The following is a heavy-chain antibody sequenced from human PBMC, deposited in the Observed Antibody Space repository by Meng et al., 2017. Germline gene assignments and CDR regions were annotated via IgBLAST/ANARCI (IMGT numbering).Heavy chain of an antibody. V-gene: IGHV6-1*02. J-gene: IGHJ4*02. D-gene: IGHD1-26*01. CDR2: AYYRSKWYH. CDR1: GDSVSSNSAA. Sequence: PLQQSGPGLVKPSQTLSLFCAISGDSVSSNSAAWNWIRQSPSRGLEWLGRAYYRSKWYHDYAESVKSRISIDPDTSKNQFSLQLRSVTPEDSAVYYCARGSYSFDSWGQRTLVTVSS. CDR3: ARGSYSFDS.